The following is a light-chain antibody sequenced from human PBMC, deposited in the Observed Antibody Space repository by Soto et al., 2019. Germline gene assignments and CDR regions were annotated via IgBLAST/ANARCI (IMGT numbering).Light chain of an antibody. V-gene: IGKV3-20*01. CDR1: QSINNRF. J-gene: IGKJ1*01. CDR3: HQYTTIFWT. Sequence: EIVLTQSPGTLSLSPGERATLSCRASQSINNRFFAWYQQKPGQAPRLLIYGASSRATGIPDRFSGSGSGTDFTLTISRLEPEDFAVYYCHQYTTIFWTFGQGTKVEVK. CDR2: GAS.